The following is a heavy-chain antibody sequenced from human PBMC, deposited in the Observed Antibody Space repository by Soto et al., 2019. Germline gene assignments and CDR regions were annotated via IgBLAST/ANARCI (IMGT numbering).Heavy chain of an antibody. D-gene: IGHD2-2*01. Sequence: LSLTCAVSGGSISSGGYSWSWIRQPPGKGLEWTGYIYHSGSTYYNPSLKSRVTISVDRSKNQFSLKLSSVTAADTAVYYCARVKYCSSTSCYARSPNWFDPWGQGTLVTVSS. J-gene: IGHJ5*02. CDR1: GGSISSGGYS. V-gene: IGHV4-30-2*01. CDR3: ARVKYCSSTSCYARSPNWFDP. CDR2: IYHSGST.